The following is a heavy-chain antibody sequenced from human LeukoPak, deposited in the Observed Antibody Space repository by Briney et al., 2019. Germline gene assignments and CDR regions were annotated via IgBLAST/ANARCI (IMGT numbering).Heavy chain of an antibody. CDR2: INHSGST. J-gene: IGHJ4*02. CDR3: ARGGYSGYNNYFDY. Sequence: SETLSLTCAVYGGSFSGYYWSWIRQPPGKGLGWIGEINHSGSTNYNPSLKSRVTISVDTSKNQFSLKLSSVTAADTAVYYCARGGYSGYNNYFDYWGQGTLVTVSS. CDR1: GGSFSGYY. D-gene: IGHD5-12*01. V-gene: IGHV4-34*01.